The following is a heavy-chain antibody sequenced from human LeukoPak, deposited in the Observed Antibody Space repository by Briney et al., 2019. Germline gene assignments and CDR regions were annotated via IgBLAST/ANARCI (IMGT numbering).Heavy chain of an antibody. Sequence: PGGSLRLSCAASGFSFSSYGMHWVRQAPGKGLEWVAVIWYDGSNKYYADSVKGRFTISRDNSKNTLYLQMNSLRAEDTAVYYCAKASYYYDSSGQEYNWFDPWGQGTLVTVSS. CDR2: IWYDGSNK. J-gene: IGHJ5*02. V-gene: IGHV3-30*02. CDR1: GFSFSSYG. CDR3: AKASYYYDSSGQEYNWFDP. D-gene: IGHD3-22*01.